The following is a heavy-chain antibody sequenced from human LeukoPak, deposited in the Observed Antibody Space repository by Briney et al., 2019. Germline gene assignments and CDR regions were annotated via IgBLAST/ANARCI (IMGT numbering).Heavy chain of an antibody. CDR2: IDRDGSRI. D-gene: IGHD3-16*02. CDR3: AREKDDYVWGSDRIFDS. J-gene: IGHJ4*02. CDR1: GFTFSSYW. Sequence: GSLRLSCAVSGFTFSSYWMHWVRQAPGKGLVWVSRIDRDGSRINYADSVKGRFTISRDNGKNTLFLQMNSLRVEDTAVYYCAREKDDYVWGSDRIFDSWGRGIMVSVSS. V-gene: IGHV3-74*01.